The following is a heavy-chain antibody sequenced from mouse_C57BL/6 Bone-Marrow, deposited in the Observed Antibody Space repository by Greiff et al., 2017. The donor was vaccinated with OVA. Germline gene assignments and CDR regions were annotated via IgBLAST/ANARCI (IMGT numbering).Heavy chain of an antibody. CDR3: ATYDYDSAWFAY. CDR2: LSSGGSYP. Sequence: EVKLMESGGDLVKPGGSLKLSCAASGFTFSSYGMSWVRQTPDQRLEWVATLSSGGSYPYYPDSVKGRFTISRDNAKNTLYLQMSSLKSEDTAVYYCATYDYDSAWFAYWGQGTLVTVSA. V-gene: IGHV5-6*01. CDR1: GFTFSSYG. D-gene: IGHD2-4*01. J-gene: IGHJ3*01.